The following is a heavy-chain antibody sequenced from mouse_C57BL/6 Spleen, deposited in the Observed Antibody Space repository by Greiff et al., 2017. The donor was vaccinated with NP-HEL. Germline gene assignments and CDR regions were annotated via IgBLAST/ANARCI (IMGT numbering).Heavy chain of an antibody. CDR1: GYTFTSYW. CDR2: IDPSDSYT. Sequence: QVQLQQSGAELVKPGASVKLSCKASGYTFTSYWMQWVKQRPGQGLEWIGEIDPSDSYTNYNQKFKGKATLTVDTSSSTAYMQLSSLTSEDSAVYYCARGQAFAYWGQGTLVTVSA. V-gene: IGHV1-50*01. CDR3: ARGQAFAY. J-gene: IGHJ3*01. D-gene: IGHD3-2*02.